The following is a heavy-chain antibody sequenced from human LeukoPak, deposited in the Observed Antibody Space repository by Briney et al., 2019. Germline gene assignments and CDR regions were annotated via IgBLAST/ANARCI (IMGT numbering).Heavy chain of an antibody. J-gene: IGHJ5*02. CDR2: INYGGSGST. D-gene: IGHD3-9*01. V-gene: IGHV4-39*01. CDR1: GGSISSSSYY. Sequence: SETLSLTCTVSGGSISSSSYYWGWIRQPPGKGLEWIGNINYGGSGSTYYNPSLKSRVTTSVDTSRSQFSLKLNSVTAADTAVYYCARLPTGYPNWFDPWGQGTLVTVSS. CDR3: ARLPTGYPNWFDP.